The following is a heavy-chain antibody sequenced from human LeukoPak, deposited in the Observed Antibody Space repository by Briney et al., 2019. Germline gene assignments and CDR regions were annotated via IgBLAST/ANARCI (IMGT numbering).Heavy chain of an antibody. V-gene: IGHV1-69*02. J-gene: IGHJ4*02. CDR3: ARAAYYYDSSGYYFDY. CDR2: IIPILGIA. CDR1: GGTFSSYT. D-gene: IGHD3-22*01. Sequence: ASVKVSCKASGGTFSSYTISWVRQAPGQGLEWMGRIIPILGIANYAQKFQGRVTITADKSTSTAYMELSSLRSEYTAVYYCARAAYYYDSSGYYFDYWGQGTLVTVSS.